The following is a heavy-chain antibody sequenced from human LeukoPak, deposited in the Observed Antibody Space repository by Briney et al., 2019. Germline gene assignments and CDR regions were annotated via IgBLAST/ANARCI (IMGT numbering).Heavy chain of an antibody. CDR3: ARSLPYGTTWYGRSDF. Sequence: PGGSLRLSCAASGFPFNAYWMTWVRQAPGKGLELVANIRQDGDTKYYVDSVKGRFTISRDNAMNSLYLQMNSLRAEDTAIYYCARSLPYGTTWYGRSDFWGQGTLVTVSS. J-gene: IGHJ4*02. CDR2: IRQDGDTK. V-gene: IGHV3-7*03. D-gene: IGHD6-13*01. CDR1: GFPFNAYW.